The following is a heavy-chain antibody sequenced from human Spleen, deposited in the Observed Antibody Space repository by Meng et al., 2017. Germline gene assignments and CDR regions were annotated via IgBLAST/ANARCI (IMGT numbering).Heavy chain of an antibody. V-gene: IGHV4-34*01. CDR3: ARGPTTMAHDFDY. Sequence: SETLSLTCTVSGGSISSYYLSWIRQPPGKGLEWIGEINHSGSTNYNPSLESRATISVDTSQNNLSLKLSSVTAADSAVYYCARGPTTMAHDFDYWGQGTLVTVSS. D-gene: IGHD4-11*01. CDR2: INHSGST. J-gene: IGHJ4*02. CDR1: GGSISSYY.